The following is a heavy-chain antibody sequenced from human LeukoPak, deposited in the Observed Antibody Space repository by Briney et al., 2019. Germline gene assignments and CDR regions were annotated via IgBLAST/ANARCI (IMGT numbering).Heavy chain of an antibody. V-gene: IGHV3-7*01. D-gene: IGHD2-2*01. Sequence: PGGSLRLSCAASGFTFSSYAMSWVRQAPGKGLEWVANIKQDGSDEYYVDSVKGRFTISRDNAKNSLFLQMNSLRAEDTAVYYCARVRCSSNSCFPDYWGQGTLVTVSS. CDR1: GFTFSSYA. CDR3: ARVRCSSNSCFPDY. J-gene: IGHJ4*02. CDR2: IKQDGSDE.